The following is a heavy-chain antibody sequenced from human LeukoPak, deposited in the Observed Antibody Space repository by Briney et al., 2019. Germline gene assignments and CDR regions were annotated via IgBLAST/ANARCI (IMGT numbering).Heavy chain of an antibody. D-gene: IGHD4-11*01. J-gene: IGHJ4*02. CDR1: GFTFSHYG. CDR2: IWSDGTNK. Sequence: PGGSLRLSCAASGFTFSHYGLHWVRQAPGKGLEWVAVIWSDGTNKYYTDSVKGRFTISRDDSMKTLYLQMDSLRAVDTAIYFCARDAQRGFDYSNSLQYWGQGSLVTVSS. V-gene: IGHV3-33*01. CDR3: ARDAQRGFDYSNSLQY.